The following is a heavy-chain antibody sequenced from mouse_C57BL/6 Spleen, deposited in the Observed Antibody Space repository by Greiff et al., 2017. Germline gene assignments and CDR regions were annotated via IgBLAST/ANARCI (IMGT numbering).Heavy chain of an antibody. D-gene: IGHD2-4*01. CDR1: GFTFSDYG. CDR3: ARKIYDYDVGYAMDY. V-gene: IGHV5-17*01. Sequence: EVMLVESGGGLVKPGGSLKLSCAASGFTFSDYGMHWVRQAPEKGLEWVAYISSGSSTIYYADTVKGRFTISRDNAKNTLFLQMTSLRSEDTAMYYGARKIYDYDVGYAMDYWGQGTSVTVSS. J-gene: IGHJ4*01. CDR2: ISSGSSTI.